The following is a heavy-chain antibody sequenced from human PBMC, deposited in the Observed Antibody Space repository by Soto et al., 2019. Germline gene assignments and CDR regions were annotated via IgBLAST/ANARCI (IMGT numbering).Heavy chain of an antibody. CDR3: ARVSPTYGAGDY. CDR2: INHSGST. Sequence: PSEILSLTCAVYGGSFSGYYWSWIRQPPGKGLEWIGEINHSGSTNYNPSLKSRVTISVDTSKNQFSLKLSSVTAADTAVYYCARVSPTYGAGDYWGQGTLVNVSS. V-gene: IGHV4-34*01. J-gene: IGHJ4*02. D-gene: IGHD4-17*01. CDR1: GGSFSGYY.